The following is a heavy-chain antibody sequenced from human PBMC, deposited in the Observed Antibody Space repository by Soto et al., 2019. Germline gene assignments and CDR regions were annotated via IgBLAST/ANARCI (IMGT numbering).Heavy chain of an antibody. D-gene: IGHD3-22*01. J-gene: IGHJ5*02. V-gene: IGHV1-3*01. CDR2: INAGNGNT. Sequence: ASVKVSCKASGYTFTSYAMHWVRQAPGQRLEWMGWINAGNGNTKYSQKFQGRVTITRATSASTAYMELSSLRSEDTAVYYCARDTLYDSSGYYYVGYNWFDPWGQGTLVTVSS. CDR3: ARDTLYDSSGYYYVGYNWFDP. CDR1: GYTFTSYA.